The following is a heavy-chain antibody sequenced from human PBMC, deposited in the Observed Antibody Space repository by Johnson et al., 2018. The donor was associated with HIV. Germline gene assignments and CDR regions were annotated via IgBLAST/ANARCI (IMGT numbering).Heavy chain of an antibody. D-gene: IGHD1-1*01. J-gene: IGHJ3*02. V-gene: IGHV3-30*18. Sequence: QVLLVESGGGVVQPGRSLRLSCVASGFTFSSYGMHWVRQAPGKGLEWVAVISYDGSNKSYADSVKGRFTISRDNSKNTLFLQMNSLRPEDTAVYYCANRRGIGDGTTGSLDIWGQGTMVTVSS. CDR1: GFTFSSYG. CDR3: ANRRGIGDGTTGSLDI. CDR2: ISYDGSNK.